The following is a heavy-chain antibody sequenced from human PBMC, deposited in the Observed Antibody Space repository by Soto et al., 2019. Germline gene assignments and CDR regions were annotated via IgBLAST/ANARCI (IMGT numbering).Heavy chain of an antibody. CDR3: ARDNYPAQQGGNYSYALDV. V-gene: IGHV1-69*12. CDR1: GDTFSSFA. CDR2: IIPIFRTP. D-gene: IGHD4-4*01. Sequence: QVQLVQSGAEVRKPGSSVKVSCKASGDTFSSFAISWVRQAPGQGLEWMGGIIPIFRTPKYAQKFQGRVTIIADEFKNTAYMELSSLRSEDTGVYYCARDNYPAQQGGNYSYALDVWGQGTTVIVSS. J-gene: IGHJ6*02.